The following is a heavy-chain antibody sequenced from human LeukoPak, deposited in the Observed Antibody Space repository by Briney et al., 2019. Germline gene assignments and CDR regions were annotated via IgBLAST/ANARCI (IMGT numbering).Heavy chain of an antibody. CDR1: GFTFSNYV. Sequence: PGGSLRLSCAASGFTFSNYVMHWVRQAPGKGLEWVAVIWYDGSNKYYADSVKDRFTISRDNSKNTLYLQMNSLRAEDTAVYYCAKDKAYYFEYWGQGTLVTVSS. J-gene: IGHJ4*02. V-gene: IGHV3-33*06. CDR3: AKDKAYYFEY. CDR2: IWYDGSNK.